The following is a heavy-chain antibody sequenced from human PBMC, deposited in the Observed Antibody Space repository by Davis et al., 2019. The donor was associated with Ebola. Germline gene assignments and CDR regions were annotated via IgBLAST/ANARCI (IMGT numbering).Heavy chain of an antibody. V-gene: IGHV4-34*01. CDR2: INHSGST. D-gene: IGHD6-19*01. Sequence: QTPSLTRAVYGGSFSGYYWSWIRQPPGKGLEWIGEINHSGSTNYNPSLKSRVTLSVDTSKNQFSLKLSSVTAADTAVYYCARGVGAVAGSRFDPWGQGTLVTVSS. J-gene: IGHJ5*02. CDR1: GGSFSGYY. CDR3: ARGVGAVAGSRFDP.